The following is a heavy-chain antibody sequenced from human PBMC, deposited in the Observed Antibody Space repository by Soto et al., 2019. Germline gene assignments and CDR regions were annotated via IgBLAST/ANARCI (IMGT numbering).Heavy chain of an antibody. D-gene: IGHD2-15*01. CDR2: IQSGGTT. J-gene: IGHJ6*04. Sequence: PGGSLRLSCSASGFTVNSKYMTWVRQAPGKGLEWVSLIQSGGTTYYADSVKGRFTISRDTSENTLHLQMDSLRVEDTAVYYCARDDVLCDGGRCYGIPLGVWGKGTTVTVSP. V-gene: IGHV3-66*01. CDR1: GFTVNSKY. CDR3: ARDDVLCDGGRCYGIPLGV.